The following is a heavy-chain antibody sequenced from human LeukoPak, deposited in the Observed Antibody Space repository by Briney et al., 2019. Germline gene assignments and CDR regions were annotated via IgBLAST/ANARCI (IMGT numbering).Heavy chain of an antibody. D-gene: IGHD3-10*02. J-gene: IGHJ3*02. CDR2: IYSGGST. Sequence: GGSLRLSCAASGFTVSSNYMSWVRQAPGKGLGWVSVIYSGGSTYYADSVKGRFTISRDNSKNTLYLQMNSLRAEDTAVYYCARAENYVEAFDIWGQGTMVTVSS. CDR3: ARAENYVEAFDI. CDR1: GFTVSSNY. V-gene: IGHV3-53*01.